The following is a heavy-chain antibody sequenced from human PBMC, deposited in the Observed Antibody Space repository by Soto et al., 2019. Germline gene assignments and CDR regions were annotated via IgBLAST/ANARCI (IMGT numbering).Heavy chain of an antibody. CDR2: INHSGST. V-gene: IGHV4-39*07. J-gene: IGHJ4*02. Sequence: SETLSLTWSVFCGSRTSRSYYWGWNRQPPGKGLEWIGEINHSGSTNCNPSLKSRVTISVDTSKNQFSLKLSSVTAADTAVYYCATASNKRGYSYSPDYWGQGTLDTVSS. D-gene: IGHD5-18*01. CDR3: ATASNKRGYSYSPDY. CDR1: CGSRTSRSYY.